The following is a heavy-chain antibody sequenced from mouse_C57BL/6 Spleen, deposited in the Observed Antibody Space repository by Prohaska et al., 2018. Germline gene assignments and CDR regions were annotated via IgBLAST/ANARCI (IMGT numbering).Heavy chain of an antibody. Sequence: LSCKASGYTFTSYWMQWVKQRPGQGLEWIGEIDPSDSYTNYNQKFKGKATLTVDTSSSTAYMQLSSLTSEDSAVYYCARDHYGHWYFDVWGTGTTVTVSS. D-gene: IGHD1-2*01. V-gene: IGHV1-50*01. CDR1: GYTFTSYW. J-gene: IGHJ1*03. CDR2: IDPSDSYT. CDR3: ARDHYGHWYFDV.